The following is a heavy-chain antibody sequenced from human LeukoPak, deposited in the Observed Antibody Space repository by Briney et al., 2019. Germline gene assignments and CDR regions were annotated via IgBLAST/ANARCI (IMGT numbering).Heavy chain of an antibody. Sequence: PGGSLRLSCAASGFAFSSYAMSWVRQAPEKGLEWVSAISGSGGSTYYADSVKGRFTISRDNSKNTLYLQMNSLRAEDTAVYYCAKDSSSVRGPRCLDYWGQGALVTVSS. J-gene: IGHJ4*02. CDR2: ISGSGGST. D-gene: IGHD6-13*01. CDR3: AKDSSSVRGPRCLDY. V-gene: IGHV3-23*01. CDR1: GFAFSSYA.